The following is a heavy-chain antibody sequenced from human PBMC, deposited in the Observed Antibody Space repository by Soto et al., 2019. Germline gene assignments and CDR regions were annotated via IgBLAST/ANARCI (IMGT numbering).Heavy chain of an antibody. CDR2: INPIGGSR. V-gene: IGHV1-46*01. Sequence: ATVKVSCKASGYTFTSYYMHWVRQSPGQGLEWMGIINPIGGSRSSAQKFQCRVTMTRHTYTSTVYMAQRSLRSEDTAVYYCARELVFGVVRLAYYYYYVMDVWGQGTTVTVSS. CDR3: ARELVFGVVRLAYYYYYVMDV. J-gene: IGHJ6*02. CDR1: GYTFTSYY. D-gene: IGHD3-3*01.